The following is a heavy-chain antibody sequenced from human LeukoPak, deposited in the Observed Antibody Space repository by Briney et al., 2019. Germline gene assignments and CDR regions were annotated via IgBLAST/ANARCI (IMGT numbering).Heavy chain of an antibody. Sequence: GESLKISCKGSGFSFTTYWVVWVRQMPGKGLEWMGIIYPGDSDTRYSPSFQGQVTISADKSISTAYLQWSSLKASDTAMYYCAILLDLRASLDYWGQGTLVTVSS. CDR2: IYPGDSDT. CDR3: AILLDLRASLDY. CDR1: GFSFTTYW. J-gene: IGHJ4*02. V-gene: IGHV5-51*01. D-gene: IGHD1-26*01.